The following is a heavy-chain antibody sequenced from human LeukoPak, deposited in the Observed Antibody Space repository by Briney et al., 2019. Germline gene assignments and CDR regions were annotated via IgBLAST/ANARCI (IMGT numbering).Heavy chain of an antibody. CDR1: GFTFSDYY. CDR2: ISSSGSTI. V-gene: IGHV3-11*04. D-gene: IGHD2-8*02. Sequence: GGSLRLSCAASGFTFSDYYMSWIRQAPGKGLEWVSYISSSGSTIYYADSVKGRFTISRDNAKNSLYLQMNSLRAEDTAVYYCASSRSGGTDTGYFDYWGQGTLVTVSS. J-gene: IGHJ4*02. CDR3: ASSRSGGTDTGYFDY.